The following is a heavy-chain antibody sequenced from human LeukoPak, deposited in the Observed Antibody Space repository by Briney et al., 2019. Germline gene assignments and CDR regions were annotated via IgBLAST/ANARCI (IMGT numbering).Heavy chain of an antibody. J-gene: IGHJ4*02. CDR2: ISSNGGGT. V-gene: IGHV3-64D*06. CDR1: GFTFSSYA. CDR3: VKVGLHNYGDYGVDY. Sequence: GGSLRLSCSASGFTFSSYAMHWVRQAPGKGLEYVSAISSNGGGTYYADSVKGRFTISRDNSKNTLYLQMSSLRAEDTAVYYCVKVGLHNYGDYGVDYWGQGTLVTVSS. D-gene: IGHD4-17*01.